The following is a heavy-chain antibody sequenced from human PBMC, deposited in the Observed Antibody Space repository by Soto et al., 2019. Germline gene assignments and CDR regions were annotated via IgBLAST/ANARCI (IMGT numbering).Heavy chain of an antibody. CDR1: GGSVSSGSYY. CDR3: ASATYYYDSSCYYFFP. Sequence: PSETLSLTCTVSGGSVSSGSYYWSWIRQPPGKGLEWIGYIYYSGSTNYNPSLKSRVTISVDTSKNQFSLKLSSVTAADTAVYYCASATYYYDSSCYYFFPWGQGTLVTVS. V-gene: IGHV4-61*01. J-gene: IGHJ5*02. CDR2: IYYSGST. D-gene: IGHD3-22*01.